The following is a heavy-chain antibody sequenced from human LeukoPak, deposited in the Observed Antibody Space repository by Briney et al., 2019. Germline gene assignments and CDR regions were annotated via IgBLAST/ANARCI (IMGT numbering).Heavy chain of an antibody. J-gene: IGHJ6*02. CDR2: ISYDGSNK. CDR1: GFTFSTYG. D-gene: IGHD3-3*01. CDR3: ARDHPPSLHYDFWSGLPLGGMDV. Sequence: PGGSLRLSCAASGFTFSTYGMHWVRQAPGKGQEWVAVISYDGSNKYYADSVKGRFTISRDNSKNTLYLQMNSLRAEDTAVYYCARDHPPSLHYDFWSGLPLGGMDVWGQGTTVTVSS. V-gene: IGHV3-30*03.